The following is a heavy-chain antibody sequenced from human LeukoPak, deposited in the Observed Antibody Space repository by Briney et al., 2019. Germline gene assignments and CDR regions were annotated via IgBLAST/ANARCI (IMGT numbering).Heavy chain of an antibody. V-gene: IGHV1-24*01. Sequence: GASVKVSCKVSGYTLSELSMQWVRQAPGKGLEWMGGFYPEDGETIYAQKFQDRVTMSEDTSTDTAYMELSSLRSEDTAVYYCATRHPHYGDYVEDYWGQGTVVTVSS. D-gene: IGHD4-17*01. CDR2: FYPEDGET. CDR1: GYTLSELS. CDR3: ATRHPHYGDYVEDY. J-gene: IGHJ4*02.